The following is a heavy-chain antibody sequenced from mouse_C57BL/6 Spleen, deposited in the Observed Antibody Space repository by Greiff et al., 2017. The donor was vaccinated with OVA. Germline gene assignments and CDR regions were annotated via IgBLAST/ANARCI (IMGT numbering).Heavy chain of an antibody. V-gene: IGHV1-69*01. CDR3: ARGNYSNYGAMDY. D-gene: IGHD2-5*01. CDR1: GYTFTSYW. Sequence: QVQLQQPGAELVMPGASVTLSCKASGYTFTSYWMHWVKQRPGQGLEWIGEIDPSDSYTNYNQKFKGKSTLTVDKSSSTAYMQLSSLTSEDSAVYYCARGNYSNYGAMDYWGQGTSVTVSS. CDR2: IDPSDSYT. J-gene: IGHJ4*01.